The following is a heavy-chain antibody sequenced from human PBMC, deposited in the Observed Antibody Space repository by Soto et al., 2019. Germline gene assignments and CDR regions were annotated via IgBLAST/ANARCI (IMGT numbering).Heavy chain of an antibody. CDR1: GFGFSNYA. J-gene: IGHJ4*02. CDR2: IGGNGVTT. Sequence: GGSLRLSCEASGFGFSNYAMSWVRQAPGKGLEWVSGIGGNGVTTYYADSVKGRFTISRDNSNNSLHLQMNNLRAEDTAVYYCAKGIGSGWYGFDSWGQGTLVTVSS. D-gene: IGHD6-19*01. CDR3: AKGIGSGWYGFDS. V-gene: IGHV3-23*01.